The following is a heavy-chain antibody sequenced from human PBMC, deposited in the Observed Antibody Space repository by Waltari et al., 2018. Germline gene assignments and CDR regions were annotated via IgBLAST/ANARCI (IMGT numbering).Heavy chain of an antibody. CDR1: GASFSDYY. J-gene: IGHJ5*02. Sequence: QVQLQQWGAGLLGPSETLSLTCAVYGASFSDYYWGWGRQPPGKGLEWIGQIRHPGSTNYNPSLKSRVTISIDTPRSQFSLRLSSVTAADTALYFCTRGGNYDFWSHRPFVDPWGQGTLVTVSS. CDR2: IRHPGST. CDR3: TRGGNYDFWSHRPFVDP. V-gene: IGHV4-34*01. D-gene: IGHD3-3*01.